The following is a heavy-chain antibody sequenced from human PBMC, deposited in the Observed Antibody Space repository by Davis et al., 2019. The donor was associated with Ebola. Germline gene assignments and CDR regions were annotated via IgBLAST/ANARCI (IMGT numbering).Heavy chain of an antibody. Sequence: GGSLRLSCAASGFTFTTYALSWVRQAPGQGLEWVSTISYSGGSTYYAASVKGRFTISRDNSKNTLYLQMNSLRAEDPAVYYCAKGEWQLVPPFDYWGQGNLVTVSS. CDR2: ISYSGGST. D-gene: IGHD6-13*01. V-gene: IGHV3-23*01. CDR3: AKGEWQLVPPFDY. J-gene: IGHJ4*01. CDR1: GFTFTTYA.